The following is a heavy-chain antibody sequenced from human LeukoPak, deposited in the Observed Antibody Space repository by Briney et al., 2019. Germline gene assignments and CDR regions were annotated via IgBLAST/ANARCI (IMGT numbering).Heavy chain of an antibody. CDR1: GGSISIYR. J-gene: IGHJ4*02. V-gene: IGHV4-59*01. CDR2: IYYSGST. CDR3: ARRYCSGGSCYSGAYFDY. Sequence: SETLSLTCTLSGGSISIYRWSWIRQPPGKGLEWIGYIYYSGSTNYNPSLKSRVTISVDTSKNQFSLKLSSVTAADTAVYYCARRYCSGGSCYSGAYFDYWGQGTLVTVSS. D-gene: IGHD2-15*01.